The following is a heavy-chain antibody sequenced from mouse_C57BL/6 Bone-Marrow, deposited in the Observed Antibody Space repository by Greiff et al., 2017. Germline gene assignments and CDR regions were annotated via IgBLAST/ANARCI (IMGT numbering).Heavy chain of an antibody. J-gene: IGHJ2*01. V-gene: IGHV5-9*01. CDR3: ARGYYYGSSLYFDY. CDR2: ISGGGGNT. D-gene: IGHD1-1*01. Sequence: EVQLVESGGGLVKPGGSLKLSCAASGFTFSSSTMSWVRQTPEKRLEWVATISGGGGNTYYPDSVKGRFPISRDNAKNTLYLQMSSLRSEDTALYYCARGYYYGSSLYFDYWGQGTTLTVSS. CDR1: GFTFSSST.